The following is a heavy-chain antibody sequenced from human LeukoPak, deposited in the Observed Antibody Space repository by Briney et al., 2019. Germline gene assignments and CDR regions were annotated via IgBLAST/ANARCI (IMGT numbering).Heavy chain of an antibody. CDR1: GYTFTSYD. CDR3: AKDITMIVVVILVY. CDR2: MNPNSGNT. J-gene: IGHJ4*02. V-gene: IGHV1-8*01. Sequence: ASVKVSCKASGYTFTSYDINWVRQATGQGLEWMGWMNPNSGNTGYAQKFQGRVTMTRNTSISTAYMELSSLRSEDTAVYYCAKDITMIVVVILVYWGQGTLVTVSS. D-gene: IGHD3-22*01.